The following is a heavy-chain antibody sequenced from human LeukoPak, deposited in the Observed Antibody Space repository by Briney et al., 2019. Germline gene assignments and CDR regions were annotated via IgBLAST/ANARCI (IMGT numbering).Heavy chain of an antibody. V-gene: IGHV3-7*01. Sequence: GGSLRLSCAASGFSLSNYWMSWVRQAPGKGLEWVANIKQDGSNKYYADSVKGRFTISRDNSKNTLYLQMNSLRAEDTAVYYCARERMTIFGFDYWGQGTLVTVSS. CDR3: ARERMTIFGFDY. D-gene: IGHD3-3*01. CDR1: GFSLSNYW. J-gene: IGHJ4*02. CDR2: IKQDGSNK.